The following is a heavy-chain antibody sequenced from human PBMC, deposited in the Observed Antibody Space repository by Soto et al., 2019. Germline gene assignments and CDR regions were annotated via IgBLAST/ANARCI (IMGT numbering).Heavy chain of an antibody. CDR1: GYTFTSYW. J-gene: IGHJ5*02. CDR2: IDPNDGRT. V-gene: IGHV1-46*01. CDR3: VRDRPHAWFDP. Sequence: EASVKVSCKASGYTFTSYWIHWVRQAPGQGLEWVAMIDPNDGRTNYAQVLQGRITVTRHTSTSTVYMEISSLRSDDTAFYYCVRDRPHAWFDPWG.